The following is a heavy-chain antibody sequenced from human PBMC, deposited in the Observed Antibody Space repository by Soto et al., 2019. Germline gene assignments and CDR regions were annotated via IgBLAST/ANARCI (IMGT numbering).Heavy chain of an antibody. V-gene: IGHV1-18*01. CDR1: GYTYTSYG. CDR2: ISAYNGNT. D-gene: IGHD3-10*01. J-gene: IGHJ6*02. CDR3: ARVSSLMGYGMDV. Sequence: ASVKVSCKTSGYTYTSYGISWVRQAPGQGLEWMGWISAYNGNTNYAQKLQGRVTMTTDTSTSTAYMELRSLRSDDTAVYYCARVSSLMGYGMDVWGQGTTVTVSS.